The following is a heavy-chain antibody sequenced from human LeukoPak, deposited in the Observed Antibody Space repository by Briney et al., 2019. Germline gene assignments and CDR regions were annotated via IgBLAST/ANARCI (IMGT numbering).Heavy chain of an antibody. J-gene: IGHJ3*02. Sequence: GESLKISCKGSGYSFSTYWIGWVRQMPGKGLEWMGIIYPGDSDTRYSPSFQGRVTISADKSISTAYLQWSSLKASDTAMYYCARRGYCSSTSCMRAAFDIWGQGTMVTVSS. D-gene: IGHD2-2*01. CDR1: GYSFSTYW. CDR3: ARRGYCSSTSCMRAAFDI. CDR2: IYPGDSDT. V-gene: IGHV5-51*01.